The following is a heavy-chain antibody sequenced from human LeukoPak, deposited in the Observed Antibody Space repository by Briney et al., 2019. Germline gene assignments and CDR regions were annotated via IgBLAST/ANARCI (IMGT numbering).Heavy chain of an antibody. V-gene: IGHV3-74*01. J-gene: IGHJ2*01. CDR1: GFTFSSYW. CDR3: ARGVGYYDSTFDL. D-gene: IGHD3-22*01. Sequence: PGGSLRLSCAASGFTFSSYWMHWVRQAPGKGLVWVSRINTDGSSTSYADSVKGRFTISRDNAKNTLYLQMNSLRAEDTAVYYCARGVGYYDSTFDLWGRGTLVTLSS. CDR2: INTDGSST.